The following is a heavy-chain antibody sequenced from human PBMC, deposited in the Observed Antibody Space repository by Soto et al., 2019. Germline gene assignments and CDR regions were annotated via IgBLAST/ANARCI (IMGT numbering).Heavy chain of an antibody. J-gene: IGHJ4*02. D-gene: IGHD2-15*01. CDR1: GFSLSTSGVG. CDR3: AHRPSYCSGGSCYSGFDY. CDR2: IYWDDDK. V-gene: IGHV2-5*02. Sequence: QITLKESGPTLVKPTQTLTLTCTFSGFSLSTSGVGVGWIRQPPGKALEWLALIYWDDDKRYSPSLKSRLTITKDTSKSQVVLTMTNRDPVDTATYYCAHRPSYCSGGSCYSGFDYWGQGTLVTVSS.